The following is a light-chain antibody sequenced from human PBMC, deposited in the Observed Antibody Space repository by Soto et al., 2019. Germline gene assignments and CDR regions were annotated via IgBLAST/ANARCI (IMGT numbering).Light chain of an antibody. CDR1: HSVYSS. CDR3: QQFSSYSLT. Sequence: ETVMTQPPATLSVSPGERATLSCRASHSVYSSLAWYQQKPGQAPRLLIYDASSRATGIPDRFSGGGSGTDFTLTISRLEPEDFAVYYCQQFSSYSLTFGGGTKADNK. J-gene: IGKJ4*01. CDR2: DAS. V-gene: IGKV3-20*01.